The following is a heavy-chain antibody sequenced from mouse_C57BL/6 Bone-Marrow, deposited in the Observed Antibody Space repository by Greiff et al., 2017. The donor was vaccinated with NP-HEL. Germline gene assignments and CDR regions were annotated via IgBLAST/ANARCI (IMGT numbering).Heavy chain of an antibody. CDR2: IHPNSGST. J-gene: IGHJ3*01. D-gene: IGHD1-1*01. CDR1: GYTFTSYW. Sequence: QVQLQQPGAELVKPGASVKLSCKASGYTFTSYWMHWVKQRPGQGLEWIGMIHPNSGSTNYTEKFKSKATLTVDKSSGTAYMQLSSLTSEDSAVYYCARGPDYYGSSRGFAYWGQGTLVTVSA. V-gene: IGHV1-64*01. CDR3: ARGPDYYGSSRGFAY.